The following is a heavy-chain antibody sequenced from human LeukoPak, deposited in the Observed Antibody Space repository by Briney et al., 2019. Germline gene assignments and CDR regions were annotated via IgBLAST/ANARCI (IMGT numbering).Heavy chain of an antibody. J-gene: IGHJ4*02. D-gene: IGHD1-26*01. V-gene: IGHV1-46*01. CDR1: GYTFTSYY. Sequence: ASVKVSCKASGYTFTSYYTHWVRQAPGQGLEWMGIINPSGGSTSYAQKFQGRVTMTRDTSTSTVYMELSSLRSEDTAVYYCARSLWEQQTFGYWGQGTLVTVSS. CDR3: ARSLWEQQTFGY. CDR2: INPSGGST.